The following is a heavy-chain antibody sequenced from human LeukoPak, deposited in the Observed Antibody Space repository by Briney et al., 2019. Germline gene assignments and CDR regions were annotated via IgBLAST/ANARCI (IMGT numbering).Heavy chain of an antibody. CDR1: GGSFSGYY. J-gene: IGHJ4*02. D-gene: IGHD2-15*01. CDR2: INHSGST. CDR3: ARGWLLLDY. Sequence: PSETLSLTCALYGGSFSGYYWSWIRQPPGKGLEWIGEINHSGSTNYNPSLKSRVTISVDTSKNQFPLKLSSVTAADTAVYFCARGWLLLDYWGRETLVSVPS. V-gene: IGHV4-34*01.